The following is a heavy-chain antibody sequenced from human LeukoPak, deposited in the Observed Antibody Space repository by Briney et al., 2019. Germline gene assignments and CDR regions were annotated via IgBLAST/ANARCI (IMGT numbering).Heavy chain of an antibody. Sequence: GGSLRLSCAASGLTISSHEMSWVRQAAGKGLEWISYISSSGNAIFYSDSVKGRFTISRDNSKNTLHLQMNSLRAEDTAVYYCAKVPYSSGWYMVFQHWGQGTLITVSS. CDR2: ISSSGNAI. CDR3: AKVPYSSGWYMVFQH. CDR1: GLTISSHE. J-gene: IGHJ1*01. V-gene: IGHV3-23*01. D-gene: IGHD6-19*01.